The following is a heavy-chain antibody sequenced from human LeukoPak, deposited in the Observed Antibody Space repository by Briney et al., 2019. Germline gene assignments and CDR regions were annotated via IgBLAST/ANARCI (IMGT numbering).Heavy chain of an antibody. CDR1: GGSISSYY. CDR2: IYYSGST. J-gene: IGHJ6*03. CDR3: ARVNYDFWSGYYTLNYYYYMDV. V-gene: IGHV4-59*01. D-gene: IGHD3-3*01. Sequence: SETLSLTCTVSGGSISSYYWRWIRQPPGKGLEWIGYIYYSGSTNYNPSRKSRVTISVDTSKNQFSLKLSSVTAADTAVYYCARVNYDFWSGYYTLNYYYYMDVWGKGTTVTVSS.